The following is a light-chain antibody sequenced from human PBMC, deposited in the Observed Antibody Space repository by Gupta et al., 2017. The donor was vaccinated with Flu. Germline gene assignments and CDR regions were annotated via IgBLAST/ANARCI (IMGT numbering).Light chain of an antibody. CDR2: GAS. CDR1: QSISNN. V-gene: IGKV3-15*01. Sequence: GERATLSCRASQSISNNLAWFQQRPGQAPSLLIYGASTRGTTVSARFSGSGSGTQFTLTISSLQSEDFAMYYCQQYHNWPRTFGPGTKVEVK. CDR3: QQYHNWPRT. J-gene: IGKJ1*01.